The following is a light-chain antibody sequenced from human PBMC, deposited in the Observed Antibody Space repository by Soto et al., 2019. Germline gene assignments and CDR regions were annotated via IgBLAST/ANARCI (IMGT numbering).Light chain of an antibody. Sequence: QSALTQTASVSGSPGQSITMSCTGTSSDVGGYNFVSWYQQHPGKAPKLIVHEVANRLSGVSGRFSGYKSGNTAFLTISGLQDEDEAVYYCCSHSSSSTWMFGGGTKLTVL. CDR2: EVA. V-gene: IGLV2-14*03. CDR3: CSHSSSSTWM. J-gene: IGLJ3*02. CDR1: SSDVGGYNF.